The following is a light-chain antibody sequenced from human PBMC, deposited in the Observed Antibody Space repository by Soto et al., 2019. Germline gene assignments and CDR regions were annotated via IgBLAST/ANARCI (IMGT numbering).Light chain of an antibody. CDR2: SAS. CDR3: QQAKSFPIT. V-gene: IGKV1-12*01. Sequence: DIQVTQSPPSMAASAVDRVTMTFRASQDIGNWMTWYQQKPGKAPKLLIYSASTLVRGVPSRFSGSGSGTEFTLTISGLQPEDSLTYYCQQAKSFPITFGQGTRLEIK. CDR1: QDIGNW. J-gene: IGKJ5*01.